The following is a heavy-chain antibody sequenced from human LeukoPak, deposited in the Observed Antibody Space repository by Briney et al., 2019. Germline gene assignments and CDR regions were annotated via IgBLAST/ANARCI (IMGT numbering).Heavy chain of an antibody. J-gene: IGHJ3*02. V-gene: IGHV1-46*01. CDR1: GYTFTSYY. D-gene: IGHD2-2*01. CDR2: INPSGGST. Sequence: EASVKVSCKASGYTFTSYYMHWVRQAPGQGLEWMGIINPSGGSTSYAQKFQGRVTMTRDTSTSTVYMELNSLRAEDTAVYYCAKVAVPAAYDAFDIWGQGTMVTVSS. CDR3: AKVAVPAAYDAFDI.